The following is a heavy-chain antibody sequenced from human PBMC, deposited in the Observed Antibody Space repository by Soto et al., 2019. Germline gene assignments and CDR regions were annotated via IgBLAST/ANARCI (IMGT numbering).Heavy chain of an antibody. CDR3: AKDSTVTTSLYFYYYGFDV. Sequence: VQLLESGGGLVQPGGSLRLACTASGFTFNHYAMSWVRQAPGKGLEWVSAVSGRGGSTKYADSVKGPFIISRDNSNSTLYLQIDSLRGEDTAVYYAAKDSTVTTSLYFYYYGFDVWGQGTTVTVSS. CDR2: VSGRGGST. V-gene: IGHV3-23*01. CDR1: GFTFNHYA. D-gene: IGHD4-17*01. J-gene: IGHJ6*01.